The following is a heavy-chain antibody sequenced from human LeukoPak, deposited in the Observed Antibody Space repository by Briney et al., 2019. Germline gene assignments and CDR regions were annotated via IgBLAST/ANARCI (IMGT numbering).Heavy chain of an antibody. V-gene: IGHV3-9*01. CDR3: ASSLLATMGPLFY. Sequence: SLRLSCAASGFTFDDYAMHWVRQAPGKGLEWVSGISWNSGSIGYADSVKGRFTISRDNSRNTLFLQMDSLRADDTAVYYCASSLLATMGPLFYWGLGALVTVSS. J-gene: IGHJ4*02. D-gene: IGHD5-24*01. CDR1: GFTFDDYA. CDR2: ISWNSGSI.